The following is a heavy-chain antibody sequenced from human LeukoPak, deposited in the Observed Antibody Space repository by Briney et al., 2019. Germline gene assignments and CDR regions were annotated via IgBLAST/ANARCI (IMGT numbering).Heavy chain of an antibody. D-gene: IGHD4-23*01. CDR1: GFTFSSYG. J-gene: IGHJ4*02. V-gene: IGHV3-23*01. CDR2: ISGSGGST. CDR3: AKGPTKVVTDYFDY. Sequence: QPGGTLRLSCAASGFTFSSYGMSWVRQAPGKGLEWVSAISGSGGSTYYADSVKGRFTISRDNSKNTLYLQMNSLRAEDTAVYYCAKGPTKVVTDYFDYWGQGTLVTVSS.